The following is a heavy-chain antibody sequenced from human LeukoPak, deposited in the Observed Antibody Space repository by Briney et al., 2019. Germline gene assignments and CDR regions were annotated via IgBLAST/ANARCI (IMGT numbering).Heavy chain of an antibody. CDR1: GASVSSGRHY. V-gene: IGHV4-61*02. CDR3: ARLSGYYDSSPEV. Sequence: SETLSLTCTVSGASVSSGRHYWTWIRQPAGKGLEWIGRIYTSGTTKCDPSLESRVAISMDTSKNQFSLKLTSVTAADTAVYYCARLSGYYDSSPEVWGQGTLVAVSS. J-gene: IGHJ4*02. D-gene: IGHD3-22*01. CDR2: IYTSGTT.